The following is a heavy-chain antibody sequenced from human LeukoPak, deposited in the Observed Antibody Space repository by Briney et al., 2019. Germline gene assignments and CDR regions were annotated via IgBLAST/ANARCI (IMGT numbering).Heavy chain of an antibody. CDR2: IYSGGST. V-gene: IGHV3-53*01. D-gene: IGHD1-26*01. Sequence: GGSLRLSCAASGFTVSSNYMSWVRQAPGKGLEWVSVIYSGGSTYYADSVKGRFTISRDNFKNTLYLQMNSLRAEDTAVYYCARDSNSGSYYHSFGGQGTLVTVSS. CDR3: ARDSNSGSYYHSF. J-gene: IGHJ4*02. CDR1: GFTVSSNY.